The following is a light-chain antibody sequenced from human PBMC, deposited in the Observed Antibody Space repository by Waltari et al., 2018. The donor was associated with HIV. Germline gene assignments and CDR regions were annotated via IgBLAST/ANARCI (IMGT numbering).Light chain of an antibody. J-gene: IGLJ3*02. Sequence: QSALTQPASVSGSPGQSITISCTGTSGDIGGRHLVSWYQQHPGKGPKLIIYDVVKRPSEISSRFSGSKSGNTASLTISGLQVDDEAEYYCCSPAGSSTWVFGAGTRLTVL. CDR3: CSPAGSSTWV. CDR1: SGDIGGRHL. V-gene: IGLV2-23*02. CDR2: DVV.